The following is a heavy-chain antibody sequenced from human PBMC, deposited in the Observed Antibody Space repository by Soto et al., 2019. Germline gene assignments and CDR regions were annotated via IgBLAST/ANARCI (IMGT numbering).Heavy chain of an antibody. CDR3: TTEEGTIFGVVIIDYYYYGMDV. Sequence: PGGSLRLSCAASGFTFSGYWMGWVRQAPGKGLEWVGRIKSKTDGGTTDYAAPVKGRFTISRDDSKNTLYLQMNSLKTEDTAVYYCTTEEGTIFGVVIIDYYYYGMDVWGQGTTVTVS. D-gene: IGHD3-3*01. V-gene: IGHV3-15*01. CDR2: IKSKTDGGTT. J-gene: IGHJ6*02. CDR1: GFTFSGYW.